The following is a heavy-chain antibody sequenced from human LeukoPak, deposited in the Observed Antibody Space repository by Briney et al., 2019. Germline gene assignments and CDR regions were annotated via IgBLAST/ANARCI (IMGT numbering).Heavy chain of an antibody. CDR1: GGSFSGYY. Sequence: RTSETLSLTCAVYGGSFSGYYWSWIRQPPGKGLEWIGEINHSGSTNYNPSLKSRVTISVDTSKNQFSLKLSSVTAADTAVYYCARGRSYYDSSGYLDYWGQGTLVTVSS. V-gene: IGHV4-34*01. CDR2: INHSGST. CDR3: ARGRSYYDSSGYLDY. J-gene: IGHJ4*02. D-gene: IGHD3-22*01.